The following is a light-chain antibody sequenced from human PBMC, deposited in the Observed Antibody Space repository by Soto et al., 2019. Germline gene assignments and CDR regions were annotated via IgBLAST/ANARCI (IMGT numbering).Light chain of an antibody. V-gene: IGKV3-15*01. Sequence: EIVMTQSPATLSVSPGERATLSCRASQTISSNLAWYHQKPGQAPRLLIHGASTRAAGVPARFSGSGSGTEFTLTITSLQYEDFAVYYCQQYHNWPPQYTFGQGTQLQIK. J-gene: IGKJ2*01. CDR3: QQYHNWPPQYT. CDR1: QTISSN. CDR2: GAS.